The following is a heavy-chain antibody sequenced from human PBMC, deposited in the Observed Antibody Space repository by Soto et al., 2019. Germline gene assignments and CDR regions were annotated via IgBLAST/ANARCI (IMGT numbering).Heavy chain of an antibody. V-gene: IGHV3-21*01. J-gene: IGHJ4*02. Sequence: GGALRLSCAASGFTFSSYTMNWVRQAPGKGLEWVSSISSSSTYIYYADSVKGRFTISRDNAKNSLYLQMNSLRAEDTAVCYCASPPYYFDTSGYSYWGQGTLVTVSS. CDR2: ISSSSTYI. CDR3: ASPPYYFDTSGYSY. CDR1: GFTFSSYT. D-gene: IGHD3-22*01.